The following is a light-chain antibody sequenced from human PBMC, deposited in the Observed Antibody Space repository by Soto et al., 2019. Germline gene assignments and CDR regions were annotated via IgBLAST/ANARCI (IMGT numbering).Light chain of an antibody. CDR2: AAS. Sequence: DIQMTQSPFSLSASVGDRVTITCRASQGISTYLAWYQQKPGKVPQILISAASAVHSGVPSRFSGSGSGTDFTLTISSLQPEDAATYYCQKYNSAPWTFGQGTKVEIK. CDR1: QGISTY. CDR3: QKYNSAPWT. V-gene: IGKV1-27*01. J-gene: IGKJ1*01.